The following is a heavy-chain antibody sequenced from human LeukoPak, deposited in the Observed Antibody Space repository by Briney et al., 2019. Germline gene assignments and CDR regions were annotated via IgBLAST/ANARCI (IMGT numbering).Heavy chain of an antibody. CDR1: GGSISGSSYY. J-gene: IGHJ4*02. CDR2: IYFGGTT. CDR3: ARGGWYYDC. D-gene: IGHD6-19*01. V-gene: IGHV4-39*07. Sequence: PSETLSLTCTVSGGSISGSSYYWGWIRQPPGKGLEWIGTIYFGGTTYYNPSLKSRVTISVDTSKNQFSLKLSSVTAADTAVYYCARGGWYYDCWGQGTLVTVSS.